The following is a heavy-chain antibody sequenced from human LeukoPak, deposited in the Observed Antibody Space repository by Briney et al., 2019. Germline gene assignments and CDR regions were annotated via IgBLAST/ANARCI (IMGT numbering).Heavy chain of an antibody. CDR1: GGTFSSYT. CDR3: ARDLNGGYYYGY. J-gene: IGHJ4*02. CDR2: IIPILGIA. D-gene: IGHD3-22*01. Sequence: ASVKVSCKASGGTFSSYTISWVRQAPGQGLEWMGRIIPILGIANYAQKFQGRVTITADKSTSTAYMELSSLRSEDTAVYYCARDLNGGYYYGYWGQGTLVTVSS. V-gene: IGHV1-69*04.